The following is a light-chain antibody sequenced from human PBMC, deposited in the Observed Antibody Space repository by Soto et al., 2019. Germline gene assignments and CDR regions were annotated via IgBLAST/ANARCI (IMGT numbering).Light chain of an antibody. V-gene: IGKV3-15*01. CDR1: QSVSSN. CDR2: GAS. J-gene: IGKJ1*01. CDR3: QQYNNWPQT. Sequence: EFVLTQSPATLSVSPVERATLSCRASQSVSSNLAWYQQKPGQAPRLLIYGASTRATGIPARFSGSGSGTEFTLTISSLQSEDFAVYYCQQYNNWPQTFGQGTKVDI.